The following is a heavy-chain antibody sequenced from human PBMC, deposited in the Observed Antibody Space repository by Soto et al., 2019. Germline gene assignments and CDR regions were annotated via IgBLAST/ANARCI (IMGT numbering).Heavy chain of an antibody. V-gene: IGHV1-46*01. J-gene: IGHJ6*02. CDR3: ARDTIAAAGTGYYYGMDV. Sequence: QVQLVQSGAEVKKPGASVKVSCKASGYTFTSYYMHWVRQAPGQGLEWMGIINPSGGSKSYAQKFQGRVTMTRDTSTSTVYMELSSLRSEDTAVYYCARDTIAAAGTGYYYGMDVWGQGTTVTVSS. CDR2: INPSGGSK. CDR1: GYTFTSYY. D-gene: IGHD6-13*01.